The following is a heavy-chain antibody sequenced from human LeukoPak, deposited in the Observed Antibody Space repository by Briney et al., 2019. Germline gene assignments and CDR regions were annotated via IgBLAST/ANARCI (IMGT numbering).Heavy chain of an antibody. D-gene: IGHD6-19*01. CDR2: VYYGGDA. Sequence: SETLSLTCTVSGGSIDSSGSYWGWIRQPPGKGLEWIGCVYYGGDAYYNPSLKSRVTISADLSKNQFSLSLISVTAADTALYYCARLFSRGWPYYYGLGAWGEGTTVTVSS. J-gene: IGHJ6*02. CDR1: GGSIDSSGSY. V-gene: IGHV4-39*01. CDR3: ARLFSRGWPYYYGLGA.